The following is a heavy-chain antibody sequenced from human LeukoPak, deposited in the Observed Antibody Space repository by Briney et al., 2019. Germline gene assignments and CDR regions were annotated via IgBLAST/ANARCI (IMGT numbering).Heavy chain of an antibody. J-gene: IGHJ5*02. V-gene: IGHV4-61*01. CDR1: GGSVSSGSYY. D-gene: IGHD2-21*02. Sequence: SETLSVTCTVSGGSVSSGSYYWSWIRQPPGKGLEWIGYIYYSGSTNYNPSLKSRVTISVDTSKNQFSLKLSSVTAADTAVYYWARGGRLAYCGGDCLETNWFDPWGQGTLVTVSS. CDR2: IYYSGST. CDR3: ARGGRLAYCGGDCLETNWFDP.